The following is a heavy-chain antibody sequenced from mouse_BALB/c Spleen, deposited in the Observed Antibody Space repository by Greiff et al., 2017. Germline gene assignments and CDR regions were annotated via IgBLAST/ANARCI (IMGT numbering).Heavy chain of an antibody. Sequence: EVKLVEPGGGLVKPGGSLKLSCAASGFTFSSYTMSWVRQTPEKRLEWVAYISNGGGRTYFPDTVTGRFTISRDNAKNTQYLQMSSLKSEDTAMKDCARLDGSSLYWYIDVWGAGTTVTVSS. V-gene: IGHV5-12-2*01. D-gene: IGHD1-1*01. CDR1: GFTFSSYT. CDR3: ARLDGSSLYWYIDV. CDR2: ISNGGGRT. J-gene: IGHJ1*01.